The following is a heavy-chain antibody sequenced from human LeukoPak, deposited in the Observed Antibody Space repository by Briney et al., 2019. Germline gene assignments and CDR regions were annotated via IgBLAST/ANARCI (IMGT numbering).Heavy chain of an antibody. CDR2: ISSSGSTI. CDR1: GFTFSDYY. Sequence: GGSLRLSCAASGFTFSDYYMSWIRQAPGKGLEWVSYISSSGSTIYYADSAKGRFTISRDNAKNSLYLQMNSLRAEDTAVYYCAYDSSDYDAFDIWGQGTMVTVSS. CDR3: AYDSSDYDAFDI. V-gene: IGHV3-11*01. D-gene: IGHD3-22*01. J-gene: IGHJ3*02.